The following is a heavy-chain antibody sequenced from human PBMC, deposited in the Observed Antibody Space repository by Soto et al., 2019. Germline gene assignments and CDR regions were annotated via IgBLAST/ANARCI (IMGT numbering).Heavy chain of an antibody. Sequence: GGSLRLSCAASGFTFSNYGMTWVRQAPGKGLEWVSAISASGGSTFYADSVKGRFTISRDNSKNTVYLQINSLRAEDTAVYYCAKLRYCSSSSCPQGFDFWGQGTLVTVSS. CDR2: ISASGGST. J-gene: IGHJ4*02. CDR1: GFTFSNYG. CDR3: AKLRYCSSSSCPQGFDF. D-gene: IGHD2-2*01. V-gene: IGHV3-23*01.